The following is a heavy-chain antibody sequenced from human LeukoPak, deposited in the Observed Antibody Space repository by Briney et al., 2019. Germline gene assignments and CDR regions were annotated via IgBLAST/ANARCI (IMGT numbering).Heavy chain of an antibody. D-gene: IGHD3-9*01. V-gene: IGHV3-7*05. CDR2: IKQDGSEK. CDR1: GFTFSSSA. Sequence: PGGSLRLSCAASGFTFSSSAMSWVRQAPGKGLEWVANIKQDGSEKYYVDSVKGRFTISRDNAKNSLYLQMNSLRAEDTAVYYCARQYYDILTGYYLHFDYWGQGTLVTVSS. J-gene: IGHJ4*02. CDR3: ARQYYDILTGYYLHFDY.